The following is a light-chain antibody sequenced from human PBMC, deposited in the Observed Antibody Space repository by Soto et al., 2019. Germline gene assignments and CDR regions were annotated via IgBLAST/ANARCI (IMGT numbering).Light chain of an antibody. Sequence: LTQPASVSVSPGQSVTISCTGTTSDIGTYNFVSWYQQHPGKAPKLMIYEVTNRPSGVSNRFSGSKSGNTASLTISGLQAEDEADYYCSSYSGSNTLVVFGTGTKVTAL. J-gene: IGLJ1*01. CDR1: TSDIGTYNF. CDR2: EVT. V-gene: IGLV2-14*01. CDR3: SSYSGSNTLVV.